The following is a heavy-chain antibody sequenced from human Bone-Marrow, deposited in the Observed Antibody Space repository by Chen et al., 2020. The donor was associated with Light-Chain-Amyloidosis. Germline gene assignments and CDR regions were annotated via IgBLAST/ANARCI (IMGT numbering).Heavy chain of an antibody. CDR1: GGSISSSSYY. J-gene: IGHJ4*02. D-gene: IGHD5-12*01. CDR2: IYYSGST. CDR3: ARHGEGGYDFDY. Sequence: QLQLQESGPGLVKPSETLSLTCTVSGGSISSSSYYWGWIRQPPGKGLEWIGSIYYSGSTYYNPSLKSRVTISVDTSKNQFSLKLSSVTAADTAVYYCARHGEGGYDFDYWGQGTLVTVSS. V-gene: IGHV4-39*01.